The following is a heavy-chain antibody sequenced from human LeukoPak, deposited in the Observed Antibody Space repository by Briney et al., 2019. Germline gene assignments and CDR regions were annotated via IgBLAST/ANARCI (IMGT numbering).Heavy chain of an antibody. Sequence: SETLSLTCVVYGASFSTYYWSWIRQPPGKGLEWIGDINHSGSTNYNPSLKSRVTISVDTSKNQLSLKLNSVTAADTAVYYCATTGLYDSSGYYGNDYWGQGTLVTVSS. V-gene: IGHV4-34*01. D-gene: IGHD3-22*01. J-gene: IGHJ4*02. CDR1: GASFSTYY. CDR3: ATTGLYDSSGYYGNDY. CDR2: INHSGST.